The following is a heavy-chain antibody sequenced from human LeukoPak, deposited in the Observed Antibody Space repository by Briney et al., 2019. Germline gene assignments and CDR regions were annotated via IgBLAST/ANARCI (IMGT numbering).Heavy chain of an antibody. CDR3: ARLSGRVVCRAGNIDS. CDR1: GYSFTSDW. D-gene: IGHD2-15*01. V-gene: IGHV5-51*01. Sequence: GESLKISCKGSGYSFTSDWIGWVRQMPGKGLEWMGIIYPGDSDTRYSPSFQGQVTISADKSVNTAYLQWSSLKASDTAMYYCARLSGRVVCRAGNIDSWGQGTLVTVSS. J-gene: IGHJ4*02. CDR2: IYPGDSDT.